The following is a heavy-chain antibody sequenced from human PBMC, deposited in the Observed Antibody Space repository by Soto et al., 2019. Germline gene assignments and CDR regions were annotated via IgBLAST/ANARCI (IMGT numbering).Heavy chain of an antibody. Sequence: PGGSLRLSCAASGFTFSASGMHWVRQASGKGLEWVGRLRNKANNNATTYSASVKGRFTISRDDLKNTAYLQMNSLKTEDTAVYYCARQGQWELLESDWFDPWGQGTLVTSPQ. V-gene: IGHV3-73*01. CDR2: LRNKANNNAT. CDR3: ARQGQWELLESDWFDP. J-gene: IGHJ5*02. D-gene: IGHD1-26*01. CDR1: GFTFSASG.